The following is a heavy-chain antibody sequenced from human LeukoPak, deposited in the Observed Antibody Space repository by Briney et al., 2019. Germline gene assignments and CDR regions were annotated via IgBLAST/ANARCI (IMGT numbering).Heavy chain of an antibody. J-gene: IGHJ5*02. CDR3: ASEHPRYQQLVLS. D-gene: IGHD6-13*01. V-gene: IGHV4-59*01. CDR1: GGSISSYY. Sequence: SETLSLTCTVSGGSISSYYWGWIRQPPGKGLEWIGYIYYSGSTNYNPSLKSRVTISVDTSKNQFSLKLSSVTAADTAVYYCASEHPRYQQLVLSWGQGTLVTVSS. CDR2: IYYSGST.